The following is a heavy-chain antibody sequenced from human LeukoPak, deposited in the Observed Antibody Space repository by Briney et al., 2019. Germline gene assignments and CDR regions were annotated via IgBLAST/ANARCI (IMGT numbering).Heavy chain of an antibody. D-gene: IGHD3-22*01. CDR1: GFTFSSYS. Sequence: PGGPLRLSCAASGFTFSSYSMNWVRQAPGKGLEWVSSISSSSSYIYYADSVKGRFTISRDNAKNSLYLQMNSLRAEDTAVYYCASPGNYDSSGEDAFDIWGQGTMVTVSS. V-gene: IGHV3-21*01. CDR3: ASPGNYDSSGEDAFDI. J-gene: IGHJ3*02. CDR2: ISSSSSYI.